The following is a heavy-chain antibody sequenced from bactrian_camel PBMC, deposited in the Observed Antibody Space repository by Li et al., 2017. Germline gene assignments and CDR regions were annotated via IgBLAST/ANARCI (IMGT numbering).Heavy chain of an antibody. J-gene: IGHJ4*01. V-gene: IGHV3S53*01. CDR3: ATETDRCLLHRLWYNYYY. CDR2: IDSDGST. CDR1: GFTASMHC. Sequence: HVQLVESGGGSVQAGRSLRVSCAASGFTASMHCLGWFRQAPGKEREGVATIDSDGSTTCAESVKGRFTISKDNAKNTLYLQMNSLKPEDTGIYYCATETDRCLLHRLWYNYYYRGQGTQVTVS. D-gene: IGHD3*01.